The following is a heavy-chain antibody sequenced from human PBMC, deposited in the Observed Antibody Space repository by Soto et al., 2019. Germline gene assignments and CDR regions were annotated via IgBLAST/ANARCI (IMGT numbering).Heavy chain of an antibody. CDR2: ISGSGDST. CDR3: AKDRAMRYYDSSGYSEYFQH. D-gene: IGHD3-22*01. Sequence: EVQLLESGGGLVQPGGSLRLSCAASGFTFSSYAMSWVRQAPGKGLEWVSAISGSGDSTYYADSVRGRFTISRDNSKNTLYLQMNSLRAEDTAVYYCAKDRAMRYYDSSGYSEYFQHWGQGTLVTVSS. J-gene: IGHJ1*01. CDR1: GFTFSSYA. V-gene: IGHV3-23*01.